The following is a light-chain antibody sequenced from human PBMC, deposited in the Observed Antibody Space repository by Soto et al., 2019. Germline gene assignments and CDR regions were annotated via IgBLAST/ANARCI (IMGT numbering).Light chain of an antibody. CDR1: QTISNS. V-gene: IGKV1-39*01. CDR3: QQSYSTPLT. Sequence: DIQMTQSPSSLSASVGDRVTITCRASQTISNSLNWYQQKPGKAPKLLIYSASSLQSGVPSRFSGSGSGTDFTLTISSLQPEDSGSFYCQQSYSTPLTFGGGTKVEIK. CDR2: SAS. J-gene: IGKJ4*01.